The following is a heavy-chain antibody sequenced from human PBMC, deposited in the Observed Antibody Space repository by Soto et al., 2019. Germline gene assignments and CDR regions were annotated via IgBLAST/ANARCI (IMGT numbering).Heavy chain of an antibody. CDR2: IYWDGEK. CDR3: VDRPPQQWMSFSV. Sequence: QIILKESGPTLVKPTQTLTLTCSFSGFSLSTTSVGVGWIRQPPGKALEWLALIYWDGEKRYSPSQKRRLTITKDTTKNQVVLTMTNRDPVDTGTDYCVDRPPQQWMSFSVWGQGTMVIVSS. V-gene: IGHV2-5*02. J-gene: IGHJ3*01. D-gene: IGHD6-19*01. CDR1: GFSLSTTSVG.